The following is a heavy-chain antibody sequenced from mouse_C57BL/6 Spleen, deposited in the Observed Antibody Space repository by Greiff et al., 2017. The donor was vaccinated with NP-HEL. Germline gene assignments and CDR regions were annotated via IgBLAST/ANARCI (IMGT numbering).Heavy chain of an antibody. V-gene: IGHV14-2*01. CDR3: ARGLGRVYYFDY. D-gene: IGHD4-1*01. J-gene: IGHJ2*01. CDR1: GFNIKDYY. CDR2: IDPEDGET. Sequence: VHVKQSGAELVKPGASVKLSCTASGFNIKDYYMHWVKQRTEQGLEWIGRIDPEDGETKYAPKFQGKATITADTSSNTAYLQLSSLTSEDTAVYYCARGLGRVYYFDYWGQGTTLTVSS.